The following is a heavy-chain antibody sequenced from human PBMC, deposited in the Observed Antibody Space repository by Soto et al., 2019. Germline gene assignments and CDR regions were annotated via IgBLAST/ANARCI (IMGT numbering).Heavy chain of an antibody. J-gene: IGHJ4*02. CDR1: GFTFQSYA. Sequence: PGGSLRLSFAASGFTFQSYAMHWVRQAPGKGLEWVSSISWNSGTKGYADSVKGRFTISRDNAKNSLYLQMDSLRVEDTALYYCAKELGAYSYGYXLDYWGQVNLVTVXS. CDR3: AKELGAYSYGYXLDY. CDR2: ISWNSGTK. D-gene: IGHD5-18*01. V-gene: IGHV3-9*01.